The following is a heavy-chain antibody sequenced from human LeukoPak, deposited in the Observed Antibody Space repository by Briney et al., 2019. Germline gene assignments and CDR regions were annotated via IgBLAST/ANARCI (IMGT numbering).Heavy chain of an antibody. CDR3: ARDRRFLEWLFLDY. CDR2: IKQDGSEK. V-gene: IGHV3-7*01. CDR1: GFTFTAYW. Sequence: PGGSLRLSCAASGFTFTAYWMTWVRQAPGKGLEWVANIKQDGSEKFYVDSVEGRFTISRENAKNSVYLQMSSLRAEDTAVYYCARDRRFLEWLFLDYWGQGTLVTVSS. J-gene: IGHJ4*02. D-gene: IGHD3-3*01.